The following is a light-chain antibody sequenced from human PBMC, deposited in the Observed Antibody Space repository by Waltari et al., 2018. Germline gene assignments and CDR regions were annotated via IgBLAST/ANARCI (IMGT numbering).Light chain of an antibody. J-gene: IGLJ3*02. Sequence: QPVVTQEPSLTVSPGGTVTRTCGSNTGPVTTAHYPYWFQQKPGQSPRTLIYDATKKHSWTPARFSGSLLGGKAALTLSGAQPEDEAEYYCLLTSSDDSSVFGGGTKVTVL. V-gene: IGLV7-46*01. CDR2: DAT. CDR3: LLTSSDDSSV. CDR1: TGPVTTAHY.